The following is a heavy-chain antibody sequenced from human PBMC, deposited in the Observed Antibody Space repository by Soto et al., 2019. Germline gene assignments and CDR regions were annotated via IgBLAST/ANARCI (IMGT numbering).Heavy chain of an antibody. Sequence: EVQLLESGGGLVQPGGSLRLSCAASGFTFSSYAMSWVRQAPGKGLEWVSGISGSGDSTYYADSVKGRFTISRDNSKNTLYLQLNSLRAEDTAVYYCAKGVPGIAVAGTGYFRHWGQGTLVTVSS. CDR2: ISGSGDST. J-gene: IGHJ1*01. CDR3: AKGVPGIAVAGTGYFRH. CDR1: GFTFSSYA. V-gene: IGHV3-23*01. D-gene: IGHD6-19*01.